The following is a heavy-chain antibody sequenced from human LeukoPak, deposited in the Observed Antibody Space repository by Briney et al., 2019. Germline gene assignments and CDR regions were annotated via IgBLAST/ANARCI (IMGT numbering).Heavy chain of an antibody. CDR1: GFTFDDYA. V-gene: IGHV3-9*01. CDR2: ISWNSGNV. CDR3: AKSGTYSSSSGYIDS. D-gene: IGHD6-6*01. J-gene: IGHJ4*01. Sequence: GGSLRLSCAASGFTFDDYAMHWVRQAPGKGLEWVSSISWNSGNVDYSDSVKGRFTLSRDNAKNSLFLQMNSLRDEDTAFYYCAKSGTYSSSSGYIDSWGHGTPVTVSS.